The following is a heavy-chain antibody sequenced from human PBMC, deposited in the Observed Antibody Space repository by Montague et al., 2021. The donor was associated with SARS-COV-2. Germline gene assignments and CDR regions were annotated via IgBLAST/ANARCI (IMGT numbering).Heavy chain of an antibody. J-gene: IGHJ4*02. CDR2: ISYGGIA. CDR1: GVSITSTNW. D-gene: IGHD4-11*01. V-gene: IGHV4-4*02. CDR3: AGKVLTVPADY. Sequence: SETLSLTCAVSGVSITSTNWWSLVRQPPGKGLEWIGEISYGGIATYNPSLKSRATISVDRSRNLFSLKLSSVTAADTALYYCAGKVLTVPADYWGQGTLVTVS.